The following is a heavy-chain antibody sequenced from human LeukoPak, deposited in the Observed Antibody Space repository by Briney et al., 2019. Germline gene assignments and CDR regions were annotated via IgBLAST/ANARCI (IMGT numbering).Heavy chain of an antibody. CDR1: GGSISSYY. CDR2: VYTDGTT. V-gene: IGHV4-4*07. CDR3: ARAKYYYYYYMDV. J-gene: IGHJ6*03. Sequence: PSETLSLTCTVSGGSISSYYWSWIRQPAGKGLEWIGRVYTDGTTSYDPSLKSRVTISVDTSKNQFSLKLSSVTAADTAVYYCARAKYYYYYYMDVWGKGTTVTVSS.